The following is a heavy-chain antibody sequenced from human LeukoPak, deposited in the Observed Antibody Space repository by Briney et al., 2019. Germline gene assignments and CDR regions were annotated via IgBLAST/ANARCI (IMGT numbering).Heavy chain of an antibody. CDR2: TYYRSKWYN. V-gene: IGHV6-1*01. CDR3: ARDDVSETTYYYYGMDV. Sequence: SQTLSLTCAISGDSVSSNSAAWNWIRQSPSRGLEWLGRTYYRSKWYNDYAVSVKSRITINPDTSKNQSSLQLNSVTPEDTAVYYCARDDVSETTYYYYGMDVWGQGTTVTVSS. CDR1: GDSVSSNSAA. D-gene: IGHD1-1*01. J-gene: IGHJ6*02.